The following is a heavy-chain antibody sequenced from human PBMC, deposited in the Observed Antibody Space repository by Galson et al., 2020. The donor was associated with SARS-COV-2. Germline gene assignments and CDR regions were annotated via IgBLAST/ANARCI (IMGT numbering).Heavy chain of an antibody. CDR2: VRSKANRHAT. CDR1: GFTFSGPA. V-gene: IGHV3-73*01. Sequence: TPGSLTLSCAASGFTFSGPAMHWVRQPSGEGLEWVGRVRSKANRHATAYAASVKGMFTIFRDDSKNTAYLQMNSLKAEDTAVYYCTRQETRTIFGMVIVQGAFDPWGQGTMVTVSS. J-gene: IGHJ3*01. CDR3: TRQETRTIFGMVIVQGAFDP. D-gene: IGHD3-3*01.